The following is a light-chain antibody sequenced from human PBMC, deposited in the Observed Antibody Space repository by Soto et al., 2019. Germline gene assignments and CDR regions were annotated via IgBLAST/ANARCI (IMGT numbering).Light chain of an antibody. CDR2: GAS. CDR1: QSVSSSY. Sequence: EIVLTQSPGTLSLSPGERATLPCRASQSVSSSYFAWYQQKPGQAPRLLIYGASSRATGIPDRFSGSGSGTDFTLTISRLEPEDFAVYYCQQYGSSTGFTFGPGTKVDIK. V-gene: IGKV3-20*01. J-gene: IGKJ3*01. CDR3: QQYGSSTGFT.